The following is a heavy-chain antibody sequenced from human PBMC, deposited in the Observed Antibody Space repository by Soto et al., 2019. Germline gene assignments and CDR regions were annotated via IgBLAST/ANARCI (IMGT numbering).Heavy chain of an antibody. D-gene: IGHD3-16*02. CDR2: IKHDTSEA. J-gene: IGHJ4*02. V-gene: IGHV3-7*03. CDR3: ARDGLLFSGPYRPSRFDY. Sequence: SLRLSCAASGFKFSDYWMSWVRQAPGKGLEWVGNIKHDTSEAHYADSVKGRFTITRDNIKNFLFLQMNGLRPDDTASYYCARDGLLFSGPYRPSRFDYWGLGTLVTVSS. CDR1: GFKFSDYW.